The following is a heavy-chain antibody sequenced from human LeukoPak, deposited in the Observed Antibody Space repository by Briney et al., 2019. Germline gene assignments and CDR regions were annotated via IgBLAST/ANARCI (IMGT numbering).Heavy chain of an antibody. CDR3: ARERWELSSIRYNWFDP. Sequence: GASVKVSCKASGYTFTGYYMHWVRQAPGQGLEWMGWINPNSGGTNYAQKFQGRVTKTRDTSISTAYMELSRLRSDDTAVYYCARERWELSSIRYNWFDPWGQGTLVTVSS. V-gene: IGHV1-2*02. CDR1: GYTFTGYY. CDR2: INPNSGGT. D-gene: IGHD1-26*01. J-gene: IGHJ5*02.